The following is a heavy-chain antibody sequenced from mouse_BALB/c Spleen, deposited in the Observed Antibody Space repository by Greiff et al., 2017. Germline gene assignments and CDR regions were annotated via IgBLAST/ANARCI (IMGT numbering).Heavy chain of an antibody. Sequence: EVQLQQSGAELVRPGALVKLSCKASGFNIKDYYMHWVKQRPEQGLEWIGWIDPENGDTEYAPKFQGKATMTADTSSNTAYLQLSSLTSEDTAVYYCNAGDYYGSSYWYFDVWGAGTTVTVSS. V-gene: IGHV14-4*02. CDR2: IDPENGDT. CDR3: NAGDYYGSSYWYFDV. D-gene: IGHD1-1*01. J-gene: IGHJ1*01. CDR1: GFNIKDYY.